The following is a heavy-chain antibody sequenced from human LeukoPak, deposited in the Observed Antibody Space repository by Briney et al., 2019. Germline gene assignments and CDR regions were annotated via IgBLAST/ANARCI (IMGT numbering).Heavy chain of an antibody. J-gene: IGHJ4*02. CDR3: ARVGVAGTYIDY. V-gene: IGHV1-3*03. Sequence: ASVKVSCKASGYTFTSYAMHWVRQAPGQRLEWMGWINAGNGNTKYSQEFQGRVTITRDTSASTAYMELSSLRSEDMAVYYCARVGVAGTYIDYWGQGTLVTVSS. CDR1: GYTFTSYA. D-gene: IGHD1-1*01. CDR2: INAGNGNT.